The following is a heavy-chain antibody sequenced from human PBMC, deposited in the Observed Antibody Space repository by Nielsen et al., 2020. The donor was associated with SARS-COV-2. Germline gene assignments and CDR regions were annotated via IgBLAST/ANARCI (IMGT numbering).Heavy chain of an antibody. V-gene: IGHV3-48*01. J-gene: IGHJ5*02. D-gene: IGHD3-22*01. Sequence: GGSLRLSCAASGFTFSSYSMNWVRQAPGKGLEWVSYISSSSTIYYADSVKGRFTISRDNAKNSLYLQMNSLRAEDTAVYYCARDVPYDSSGYNWFDPWGQGTLVTVSS. CDR1: GFTFSSYS. CDR3: ARDVPYDSSGYNWFDP. CDR2: ISSSSTI.